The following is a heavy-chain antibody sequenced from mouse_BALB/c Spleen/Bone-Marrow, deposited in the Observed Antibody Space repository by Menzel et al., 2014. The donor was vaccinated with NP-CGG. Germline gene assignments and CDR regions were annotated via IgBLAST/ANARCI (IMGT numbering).Heavy chain of an antibody. CDR2: IYPGDGDT. D-gene: IGHD2-3*01. J-gene: IGHJ2*01. CDR3: ARCDGYSYYFDY. Sequence: QVQLQQPGADLVRPGSSVKISCKASGYAFSNYWMNWVKQSPGQGLEWIGQIYPGDGDTNYNGKFRGKATLTADKSSSTAYMQLSSLTSEDSAVYFCARCDGYSYYFDYWGQGTTLTVSS. CDR1: GYAFSNYW. V-gene: IGHV1-80*01.